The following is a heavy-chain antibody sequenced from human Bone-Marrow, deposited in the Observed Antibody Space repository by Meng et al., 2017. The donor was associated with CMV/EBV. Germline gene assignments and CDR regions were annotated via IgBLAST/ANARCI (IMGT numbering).Heavy chain of an antibody. Sequence: ASVKVSCKASGYTFTGYYMHWVRQAPGQGLEWMGWINPNSGGTNYAQKFQGRVTMTRDTSISTAYMELSRLRSDDTAVYYCARARGRGSSSSGRPYYFDYWSQGTLVTVSS. V-gene: IGHV1-2*02. J-gene: IGHJ4*02. D-gene: IGHD6-6*01. CDR3: ARARGRGSSSSGRPYYFDY. CDR2: INPNSGGT. CDR1: GYTFTGYY.